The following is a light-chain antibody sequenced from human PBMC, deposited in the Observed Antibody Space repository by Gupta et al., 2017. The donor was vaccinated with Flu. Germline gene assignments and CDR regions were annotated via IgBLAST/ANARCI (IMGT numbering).Light chain of an antibody. J-gene: IGLJ1*01. Sequence: GDAMPNTYAYWYQQKSGQAPVLVIYEDNKRPSGRSERFSGSSSGTVATLTISGAQVEDEADYYCYSTDNSVNPSYVFGTGTRVSVL. CDR3: YSTDNSVNPSYV. CDR1: AMPNTY. V-gene: IGLV3-10*01. CDR2: EDN.